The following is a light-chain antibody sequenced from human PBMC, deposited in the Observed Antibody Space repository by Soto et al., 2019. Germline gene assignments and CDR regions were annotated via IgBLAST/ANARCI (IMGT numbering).Light chain of an antibody. CDR2: EVT. V-gene: IGLV2-8*01. CDR3: SSHAGIINVV. Sequence: QSALTQPPSASGSPGQSVTISCTGTSSDVGGYNYVSWYQQHPGKAPKLIFYEVTKRPSGVPDRFSGSKSGNTASLTVSVLLAEDEADYYCSSHAGIINVVFGGGTKLTVL. CDR1: SSDVGGYNY. J-gene: IGLJ3*02.